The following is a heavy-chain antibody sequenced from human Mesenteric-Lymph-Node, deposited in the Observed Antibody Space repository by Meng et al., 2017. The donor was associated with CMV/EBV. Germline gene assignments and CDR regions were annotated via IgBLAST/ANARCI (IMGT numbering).Heavy chain of an antibody. V-gene: IGHV3-13*01. J-gene: IGHJ5*02. Sequence: GGSLRLSCAASGFTFSSYDMHWVRQGTGKGLEWVAAIGTAGDTYYPGSAEGRFTISRENAKNSLYLQMNSLRAEDTAVYYRARDLGYSNYAGGNWFDPWGQGTLVTVSS. CDR2: IGTAGDT. D-gene: IGHD4-11*01. CDR3: ARDLGYSNYAGGNWFDP. CDR1: GFTFSSYD.